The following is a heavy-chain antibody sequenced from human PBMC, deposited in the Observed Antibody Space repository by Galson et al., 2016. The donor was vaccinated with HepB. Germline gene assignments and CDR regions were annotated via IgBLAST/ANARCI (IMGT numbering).Heavy chain of an antibody. D-gene: IGHD4-17*01. V-gene: IGHV3-23*01. J-gene: IGHJ4*02. CDR1: GFSFSRYS. Sequence: SLRLSCAASGFSFSRYSMTWVRQAPGKGLEWVSSITGSGDTTYYRDSVRGRFTISRDNSEDTVYLQMNSLRAEDTAVYYCARDYIMMTVTWGQYYWGQGTLVSVSS. CDR3: ARDYIMMTVTWGQYY. CDR2: ITGSGDTT.